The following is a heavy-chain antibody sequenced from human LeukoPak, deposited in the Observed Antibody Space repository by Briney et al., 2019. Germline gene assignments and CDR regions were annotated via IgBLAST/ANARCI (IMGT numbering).Heavy chain of an antibody. CDR1: GGSFSGYY. J-gene: IGHJ6*02. D-gene: IGHD6-6*01. Sequence: PSETLSLTCAVYGGSFSGYYWSWIRQPPKKGLEWIGEINHSGSTNYNPSLKSRVTISEGTSKNQFSLKVRSVTAADTAVYYCARGHVGSYVYYCYYGMDVWGQGTTVTVSS. CDR2: INHSGST. V-gene: IGHV4-34*01. CDR3: ARGHVGSYVYYCYYGMDV.